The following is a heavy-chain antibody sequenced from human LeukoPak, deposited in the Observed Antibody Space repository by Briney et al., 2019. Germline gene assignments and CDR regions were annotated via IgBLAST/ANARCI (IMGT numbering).Heavy chain of an antibody. CDR2: INPDYGGT. J-gene: IGHJ4*02. CDR1: GYTFTGFY. V-gene: IGHV1-2*02. CDR3: ARGRSVETASVREGVALFFGKIFDL. Sequence: ASVKVSCKASGYTFTGFYIYWVKQAPGQGLEWMGWINPDYGGTNYAQKFQGRVTMTRDTSISTAYMELSRLTFDDMAVYYCARGRSVETASVREGVALFFGKIFDLWGQGTLVTVSS. D-gene: IGHD5-18*01.